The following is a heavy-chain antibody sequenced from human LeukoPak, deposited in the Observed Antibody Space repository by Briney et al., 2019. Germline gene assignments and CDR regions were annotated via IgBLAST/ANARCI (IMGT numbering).Heavy chain of an antibody. V-gene: IGHV4-59*08. CDR1: GVSISSNY. CDR3: ARGARGSYSY. CDR2: IFYSGST. D-gene: IGHD1-26*01. J-gene: IGHJ4*02. Sequence: SETLSLTCTVSGVSISSNYWSWIRQPPGKGLEWIGYIFYSGSTNYNPSLKSRVTISVDTSKNQFSLNLSSVTAADTAVYYCARGARGSYSYWGQGTLVTVSS.